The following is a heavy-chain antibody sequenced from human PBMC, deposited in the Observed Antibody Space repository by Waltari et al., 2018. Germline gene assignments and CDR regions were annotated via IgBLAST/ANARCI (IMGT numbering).Heavy chain of an antibody. CDR1: GGSISSGSYY. D-gene: IGHD6-19*01. CDR2: IYTSGST. V-gene: IGHV4-61*09. CDR3: ARDAVATTGPDY. J-gene: IGHJ4*02. Sequence: QVQLQESGPGLVKPSQTLSLTCTVSGGSISSGSYYWSWIRQPAGKGLEWIGYIYTSGSTNYNPSLKSRVTISVDTSKNQFSLKLSSVTAADTAVYYCARDAVATTGPDYWCQGTLVTVSS.